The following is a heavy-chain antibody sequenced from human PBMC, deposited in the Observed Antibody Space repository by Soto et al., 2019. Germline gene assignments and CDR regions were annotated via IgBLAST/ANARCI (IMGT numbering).Heavy chain of an antibody. CDR2: IYYSGST. CDR1: GGSISSGGYY. Sequence: SETLSLTCTVSGGSISSGGYYWSWIRQPPGKGLEWIGYIYYSGSTNCNPSLKSRVTISVDTSKNQFSLKLSSVTAADTAVYYCARRWNNWFDPWGQGTLVTVSS. J-gene: IGHJ5*02. D-gene: IGHD3-3*01. V-gene: IGHV4-61*08. CDR3: ARRWNNWFDP.